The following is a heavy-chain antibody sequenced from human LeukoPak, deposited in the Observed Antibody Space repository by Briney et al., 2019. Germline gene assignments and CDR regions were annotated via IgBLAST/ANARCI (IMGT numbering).Heavy chain of an antibody. CDR1: GITLRSDG. V-gene: IGHV3-74*01. CDR3: ARDREDIVVVVAATPLV. J-gene: IGHJ4*01. CDR2: INSDGSST. Sequence: GGSLLLSCSASGITLRSDGMHRVRQAPGKGLVWVSRINSDGSSTSYADSVKGRFTISRDNAKNTLYLQMNSLRAEDTAVYYCARDREDIVVVVAATPLVWGHRNLVTVSS. D-gene: IGHD2-15*01.